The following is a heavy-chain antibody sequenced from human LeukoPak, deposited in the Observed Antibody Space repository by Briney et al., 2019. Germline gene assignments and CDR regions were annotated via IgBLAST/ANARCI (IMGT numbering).Heavy chain of an antibody. Sequence: SETLSLTCKVSGGSISRSNYYWGWIRQSPGKGLEWIGSIYYSGSTYYNPPLKSRVTIYVDTSRNQFSLRLSSVTAADTAVYYCAGHGYTSGYDRYFDLWGRGTLVTVSS. J-gene: IGHJ2*01. CDR1: GGSISRSNYY. CDR2: IYYSGST. V-gene: IGHV4-39*01. D-gene: IGHD5-18*01. CDR3: AGHGYTSGYDRYFDL.